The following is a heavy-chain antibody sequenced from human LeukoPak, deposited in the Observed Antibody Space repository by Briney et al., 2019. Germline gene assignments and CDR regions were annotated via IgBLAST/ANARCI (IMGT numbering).Heavy chain of an antibody. CDR3: ARGWAPPGQKSCFDY. D-gene: IGHD1-26*01. Sequence: ASETLTLTCTVSGGSISSYYWTWIRQPAGKGLEWLGRMYASGDFNYNPFLKSRVTMSVDTSKNQFSLNLSSVTAADTAVYYCARGWAPPGQKSCFDYWGRGTLVTAST. V-gene: IGHV4-4*07. CDR1: GGSISSYY. CDR2: MYASGDF. J-gene: IGHJ4*02.